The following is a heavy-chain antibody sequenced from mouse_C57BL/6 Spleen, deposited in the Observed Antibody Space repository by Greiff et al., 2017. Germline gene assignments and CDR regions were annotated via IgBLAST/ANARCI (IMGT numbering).Heavy chain of an antibody. J-gene: IGHJ4*01. V-gene: IGHV1-42*01. CDR1: GYSFTGYY. CDR3: ARWDYDYYAMDY. CDR2: INPSTGGT. D-gene: IGHD1-1*02. Sequence: VQLQQSGPELVKPGASVKISCKASGYSFTGYYMNWVKQSPEKSLEWIGEINPSTGGTTYNQKFKAKATLTVDKSSSTAYMQLKSLTSEDSAVYYCARWDYDYYAMDYWGQGTSVTGSS.